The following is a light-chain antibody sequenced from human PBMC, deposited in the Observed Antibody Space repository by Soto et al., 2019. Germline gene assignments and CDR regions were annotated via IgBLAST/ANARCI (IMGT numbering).Light chain of an antibody. CDR2: DAY. CDR1: QPLSSTH. CDR3: QDNGSSRT. V-gene: IGKV3-20*01. J-gene: IGKJ4*02. Sequence: EVVVTQSPGSLSLSPGERATLSCRASQPLSSTHLAWYQQRPGQAPSLLINDAYSRATGIPDRFTGSGSGTDFTLTIRRLEHEDFAVDYCQDNGSSRTFGGGTNLEI.